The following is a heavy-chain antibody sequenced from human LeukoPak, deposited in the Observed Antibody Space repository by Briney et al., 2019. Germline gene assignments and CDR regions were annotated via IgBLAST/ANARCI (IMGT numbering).Heavy chain of an antibody. CDR1: GGSISSYY. CDR3: ARGIAAAVDY. CDR2: IYYSGST. J-gene: IGHJ4*02. Sequence: PSETLSLTCTVSGGSISSYYWSWIRQPPGKGLEWIGYIYYSGSTNYNPSLKSRVTISVDMSKNQFSLKLSSVTAADTAVYYCARGIAAAVDYWGQGTLVTVSS. V-gene: IGHV4-59*01. D-gene: IGHD6-13*01.